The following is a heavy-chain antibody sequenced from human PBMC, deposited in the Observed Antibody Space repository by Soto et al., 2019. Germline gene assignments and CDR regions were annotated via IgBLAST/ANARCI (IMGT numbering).Heavy chain of an antibody. CDR3: ARGGSGTYHV. Sequence: QVQLQESGPGLVKPSQTLTLTCTVSDDSITGGGYFWTWIRQLPGKGLEWLGSTHYRGNTFYNPSLTGRGTIYLAPPQRRVSLRVTSVTAADTAICFCARGGSGTYHVWGQGTLVIVSS. J-gene: IGHJ4*02. CDR1: DDSITGGGYF. V-gene: IGHV4-31*02. D-gene: IGHD3-10*01. CDR2: THYRGNT.